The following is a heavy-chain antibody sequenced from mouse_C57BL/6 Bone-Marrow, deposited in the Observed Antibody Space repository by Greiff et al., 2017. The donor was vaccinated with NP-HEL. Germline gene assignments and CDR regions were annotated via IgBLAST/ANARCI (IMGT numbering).Heavy chain of an antibody. Sequence: VTLKVSGPGILQPSQTLRLTCSFSGFSLSTFGMGVGWIRQPSGKGLEWLAHIWWDDDKYYNPALKSRLTISKDTSKNQVYLKIANVDTADTATYYCARVDYYGSSYWFAYWGQGTLVTVSA. CDR3: ARVDYYGSSYWFAY. CDR1: GFSLSTFGMG. J-gene: IGHJ3*01. CDR2: IWWDDDK. D-gene: IGHD1-1*01. V-gene: IGHV8-8*01.